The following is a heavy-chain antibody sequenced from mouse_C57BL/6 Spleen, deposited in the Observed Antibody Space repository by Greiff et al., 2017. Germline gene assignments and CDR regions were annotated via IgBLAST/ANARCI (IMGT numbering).Heavy chain of an antibody. CDR2: IRSKSNNYAT. CDR3: VGGSSFFDY. CDR1: GFSFNTYA. D-gene: IGHD1-1*01. Sequence: EVKLMESGGGLVQPKGSLKLSCAASGFSFNTYAMNWVRQAPGKGLEWVARIRSKSNNYATYYADSVKDRFTISRDESESMLYLQMNNLKTEDTAMYYCVGGSSFFDYWGQGTTLTVSS. V-gene: IGHV10-1*01. J-gene: IGHJ2*01.